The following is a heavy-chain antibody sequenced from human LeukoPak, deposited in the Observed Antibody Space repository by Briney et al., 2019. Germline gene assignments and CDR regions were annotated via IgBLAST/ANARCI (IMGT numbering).Heavy chain of an antibody. CDR3: ARDRVYLGREDAFDI. J-gene: IGHJ3*02. V-gene: IGHV3-53*01. CDR1: GFNVSSSF. D-gene: IGHD7-27*01. Sequence: PGGSLRLSCAASGFNVSSSFVSWVRQAPGKGLEWVSVIYSIGSTFYADSVKGRFTVSRDNSKNMLYLHMNSLRAEDTAVYYCARDRVYLGREDAFDIWGQGTMVTVFS. CDR2: IYSIGST.